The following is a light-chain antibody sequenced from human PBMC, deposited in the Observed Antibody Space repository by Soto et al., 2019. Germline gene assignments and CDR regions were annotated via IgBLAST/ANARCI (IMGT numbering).Light chain of an antibody. CDR1: QSISSH. CDR3: QQRPNWPLT. V-gene: IGKV3-11*01. CDR2: DAS. Sequence: EIVLTQSPATLSLSPGERATLSCRASQSISSHLAWYQQKPGQAPSLLMYDASNRATGIPARFSGSGSGTDFTLTISSLEPEDFAIYYCQQRPNWPLTFGGGTKVGIK. J-gene: IGKJ4*01.